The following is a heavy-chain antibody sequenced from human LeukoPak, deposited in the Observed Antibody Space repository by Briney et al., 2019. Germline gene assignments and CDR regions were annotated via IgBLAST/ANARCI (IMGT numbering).Heavy chain of an antibody. D-gene: IGHD6-13*01. CDR3: ARDPPGGWQQLDGDY. CDR1: GYTFTSYY. V-gene: IGHV1-46*01. J-gene: IGHJ4*02. CDR2: INPSGGST. Sequence: GASVKVSCKASGYTFTSYYMHWVRQAPGQGLEWMGIINPSGGSTSYAQKFQGRVTMTRDMSTSTVYMELSSLRSEDTAVYYCARDPPGGWQQLDGDYWGQGTLVTVSS.